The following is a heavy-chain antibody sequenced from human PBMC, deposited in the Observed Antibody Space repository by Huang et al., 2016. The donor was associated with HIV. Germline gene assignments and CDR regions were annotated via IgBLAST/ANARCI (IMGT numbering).Heavy chain of an antibody. CDR3: ARDIAIFGEPLDS. V-gene: IGHV4-39*01. CDR1: GVSVTRSPWY. CDR2: INYDGST. Sequence: QPRLQESGPGLVKPSETLSLTCTVSGVSVTRSPWYWVWVRQSPGKGLEWIAIINYDGSTYFKSSLKSRLTKSLDTSKNQFSLKLTSVTAADTAVYFCARDIAIFGEPLDSWGQGTAVTVSS. D-gene: IGHD3-3*01. J-gene: IGHJ4*02.